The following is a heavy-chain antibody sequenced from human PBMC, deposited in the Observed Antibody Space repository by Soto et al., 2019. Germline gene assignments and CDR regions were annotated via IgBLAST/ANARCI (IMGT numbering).Heavy chain of an antibody. CDR2: IYYSGST. CDR1: GGSVSSGSYY. V-gene: IGHV4-61*01. D-gene: IGHD3-3*01. CDR3: ARDLFLDTRGSYGMDV. J-gene: IGHJ6*02. Sequence: SETLSLTCTVSGGSVSSGSYYWSWIRQPPGKGLEWIGYIYYSGSTNYNPSLKSRVTISVDTSKNQFSLKLSSVTAADTAVYYCARDLFLDTRGSYGMDVWGQGTTVTVSS.